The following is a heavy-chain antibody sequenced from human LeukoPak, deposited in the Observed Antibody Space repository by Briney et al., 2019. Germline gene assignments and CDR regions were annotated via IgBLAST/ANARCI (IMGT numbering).Heavy chain of an antibody. CDR2: IIPIFGTA. CDR3: ARDNYAGANWFDP. V-gene: IGHV1-69*05. D-gene: IGHD1-7*01. CDR1: GGTFSSYA. Sequence: SVKVSCKASGGTFSSYAISRVRQAPGQGLEWMGGIIPIFGTANYAQKFQGRVTITTDESTSTAYMELSSLRSEDTAVYYCARDNYAGANWFDPWGQGTLVTVSS. J-gene: IGHJ5*02.